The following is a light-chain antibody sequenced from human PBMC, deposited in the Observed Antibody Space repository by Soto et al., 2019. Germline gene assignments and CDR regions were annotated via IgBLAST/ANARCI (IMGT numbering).Light chain of an antibody. CDR1: QSISSNY. CDR3: QQYSSSPPEFT. Sequence: ESVLTQSPGTLSLSPGERATLSCRASQSISSNYLSWYQQRPGQAPRLLIFGASYRATGIPDRFSGSGSGTDFTLTISRLEHADFAVYYCQQYSSSPPEFTFGPGTRVDSK. J-gene: IGKJ3*01. CDR2: GAS. V-gene: IGKV3-20*01.